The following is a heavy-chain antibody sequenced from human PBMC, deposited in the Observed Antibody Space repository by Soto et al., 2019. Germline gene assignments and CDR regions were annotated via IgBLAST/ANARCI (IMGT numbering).Heavy chain of an antibody. Sequence: QVQLVQSGAEVKKPGSSVKVSCKASGGTFSTYTISWVRQAPGQGLEWMGGIIPIFGPADYAQKFQGRVTITADEYTSTAYMELSSLRSEDTAVYYCARVDGSGYYYAYWGQGTLVTVSS. J-gene: IGHJ4*02. V-gene: IGHV1-69*01. CDR1: GGTFSTYT. CDR2: IIPIFGPA. D-gene: IGHD3-22*01. CDR3: ARVDGSGYYYAY.